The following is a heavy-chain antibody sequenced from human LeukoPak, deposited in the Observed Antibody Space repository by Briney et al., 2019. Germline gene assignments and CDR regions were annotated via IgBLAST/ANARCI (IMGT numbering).Heavy chain of an antibody. CDR1: GYTFTSYY. CDR2: INPSGGST. D-gene: IGHD2-2*01. V-gene: IGHV1-46*01. J-gene: IGHJ4*02. Sequence: GASVKVSCKASGYTFTSYYMHWVRQAPGQGLEWMGIINPSGGSTGYAQKFQGRVTMTRDTSTSTVYMELSSLRSEDTAVYYCARDPCSTSCYRGFDYWGQGTLVTVSS. CDR3: ARDPCSTSCYRGFDY.